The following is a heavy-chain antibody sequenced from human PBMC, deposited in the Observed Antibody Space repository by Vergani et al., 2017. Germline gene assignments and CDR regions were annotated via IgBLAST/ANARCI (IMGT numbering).Heavy chain of an antibody. CDR1: GGTFSSYA. CDR3: ARTLHPKGATTPTFDY. D-gene: IGHD5-24*01. J-gene: IGHJ4*02. Sequence: QVQLVQSGAEVKKPGSSVKVSCKASGGTFSSYAISWVRQAPGQGLEWMGGIIPIFGIANYAQKFQGRVTITAEKSTSTAYMELSSLRSEDTAVYYCARTLHPKGATTPTFDYWGQGTLVTVSS. CDR2: IIPIFGIA. V-gene: IGHV1-69*17.